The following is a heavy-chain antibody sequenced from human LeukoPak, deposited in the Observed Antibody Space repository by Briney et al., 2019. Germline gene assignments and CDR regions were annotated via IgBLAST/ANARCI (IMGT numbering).Heavy chain of an antibody. J-gene: IGHJ4*02. D-gene: IGHD3-3*01. CDR2: IASDGSYT. Sequence: GGSLRLSCEGSGFVFSIYAIHWIRQSPGRGLEWVAVIASDGSYTDYVHSLKERFTISRDNSKNTVYLDVTSLTPEDAAVYYCAREGTYSDYWSGYFEYWGQGTRVIVSS. CDR3: AREGTYSDYWSGYFEY. CDR1: GFVFSIYA. V-gene: IGHV3-30*04.